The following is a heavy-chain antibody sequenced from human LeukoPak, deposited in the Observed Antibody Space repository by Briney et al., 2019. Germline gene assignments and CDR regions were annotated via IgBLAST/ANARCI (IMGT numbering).Heavy chain of an antibody. Sequence: TGGSLRLSCAASGFTFSNYAMSWVRQAPGKGLKWVSALSGSGGSTFYADSVKGRFTISRDNSKNMVYLQMESLRAEDTAVYFCAKDATYYCDSSGYYANFESWGQGTLVTVSS. CDR3: AKDATYYCDSSGYYANFES. J-gene: IGHJ4*02. D-gene: IGHD3-22*01. CDR1: GFTFSNYA. V-gene: IGHV3-23*01. CDR2: LSGSGGST.